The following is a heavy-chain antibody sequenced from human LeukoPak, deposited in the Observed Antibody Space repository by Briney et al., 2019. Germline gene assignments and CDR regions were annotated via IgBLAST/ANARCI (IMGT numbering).Heavy chain of an antibody. V-gene: IGHV4-31*03. CDR3: ARDEGYYYDRGAFDI. Sequence: PSQTLSLTCTVSGGSISSGGYYWSWIRQHPGKGLEWIGYIYYSGSTYYNPSLKSRITISVDTSKNQFSLKLSSVTAADTAVYYCARDEGYYYDRGAFDIWGQGTMVTVSS. D-gene: IGHD3-10*02. CDR2: IYYSGST. J-gene: IGHJ3*02. CDR1: GGSISSGGYY.